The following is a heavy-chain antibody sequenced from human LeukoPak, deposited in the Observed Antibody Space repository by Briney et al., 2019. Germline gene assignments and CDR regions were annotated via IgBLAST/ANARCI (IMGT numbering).Heavy chain of an antibody. D-gene: IGHD6-19*01. CDR3: ARALGSGWYFDF. J-gene: IGHJ4*02. CDR2: ISAYNGDT. CDR1: GYTFTTYG. Sequence: RASVKVSCKAPGYTFTTYGITWVRQAPGQGLEWMGWISAYNGDTNYAQKLQGRVTMTTDTSTSTAYMELRSLGSDDTAVYYCARALGSGWYFDFWGQGTLVTVSS. V-gene: IGHV1-18*01.